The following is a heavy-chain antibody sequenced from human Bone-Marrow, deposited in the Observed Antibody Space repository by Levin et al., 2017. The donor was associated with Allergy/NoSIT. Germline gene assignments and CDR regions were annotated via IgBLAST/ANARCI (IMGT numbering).Heavy chain of an antibody. J-gene: IGHJ4*02. CDR3: ARDVFYYDSSGYSHFDY. CDR2: IYYSGST. V-gene: IGHV4-39*07. Sequence: PGGSLRLSCTVSGGSISSSSYYWGWIRQPPGKGLEWIGSIYYSGSTYYNPSLKSRVTISVDTSKNQFSLKLSSVTAADTAVYYCARDVFYYDSSGYSHFDYWGQGTLVTVSS. CDR1: GGSISSSSYY. D-gene: IGHD3-22*01.